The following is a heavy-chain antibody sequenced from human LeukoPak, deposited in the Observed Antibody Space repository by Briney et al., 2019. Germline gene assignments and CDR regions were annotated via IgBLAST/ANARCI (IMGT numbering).Heavy chain of an antibody. J-gene: IGHJ4*02. D-gene: IGHD3-9*01. CDR3: ARGVRYFDWLGYYFDY. CDR1: GGSFSGYY. V-gene: IGHV4-34*01. Sequence: SETLSLTCAVYGGSFSGYYWSWIRQPPGKGLEWIGEINHSGSTNYNPSLKSRVTISVDTSKNQFSLKLSSVTAADTAVYYCARGVRYFDWLGYYFDYWGQGTLVTVSS. CDR2: INHSGST.